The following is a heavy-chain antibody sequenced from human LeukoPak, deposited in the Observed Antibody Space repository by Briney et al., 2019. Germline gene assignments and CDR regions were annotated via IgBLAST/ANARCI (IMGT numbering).Heavy chain of an antibody. CDR3: ARDHSNGYYYATKFDY. V-gene: IGHV3-48*02. CDR2: ISGSSSTI. J-gene: IGHJ4*02. CDR1: GFTFSSYS. Sequence: GGSLRLSCAASGFTFSSYSMSWVRQAPGKGLEWVSYISGSSSTIHYADSVKGRFTISRDNAKNSLYLQMNSLTDEDTAAYYCARDHSNGYYYATKFDYWGQGTLVTVSS. D-gene: IGHD3-22*01.